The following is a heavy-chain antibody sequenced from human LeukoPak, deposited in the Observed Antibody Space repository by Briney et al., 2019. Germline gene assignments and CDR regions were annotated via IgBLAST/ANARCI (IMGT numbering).Heavy chain of an antibody. CDR1: GGSISSYF. V-gene: IGHV4-59*08. CDR2: IYYSGSA. CDR3: AGGQYSSSWTSMDV. J-gene: IGHJ6*02. D-gene: IGHD6-13*01. Sequence: PSETLSLTCAVSGGSISSYFWSWIRQPPGKGLEWIGYIYYSGSANYNPSLKSRVTMSVDTPKKQVSLKLSSVTAADTAVYYCAGGQYSSSWTSMDVWGQGTTVTVSS.